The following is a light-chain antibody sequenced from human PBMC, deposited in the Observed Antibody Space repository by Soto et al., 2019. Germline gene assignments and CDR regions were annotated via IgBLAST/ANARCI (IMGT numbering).Light chain of an antibody. J-gene: IGLJ2*01. V-gene: IGLV1-51*01. CDR3: GAWDGRPGGV. CDR1: SSNIGNNY. CDR2: DTY. Sequence: QSVLTQPPSLSAAPGQSVTISCSGNSSNIGNNYVAWYQLLPGTAPKLLIYDTYKRPSGIPDRFSASKSGTSATLAITGLQAADEADYYCGAWDGRPGGVFGGGTKLTVL.